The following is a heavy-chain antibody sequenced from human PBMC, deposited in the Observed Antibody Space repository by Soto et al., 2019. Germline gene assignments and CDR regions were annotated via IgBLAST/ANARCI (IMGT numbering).Heavy chain of an antibody. D-gene: IGHD1-1*01. J-gene: IGHJ4*02. V-gene: IGHV3-48*02. Sequence: EVQLVESGGGLVQPGGSLRLSCAASGFTFSGYNMNWVRQAPGKGLEWVSYISRSSSTIYYADSVKGRVTISRDNAKNSLYLEMNSVRDEETAAYYCAMSLPHRTGGDDGGHWGQGTLVTVSS. CDR3: AMSLPHRTGGDDGGH. CDR2: ISRSSSTI. CDR1: GFTFSGYN.